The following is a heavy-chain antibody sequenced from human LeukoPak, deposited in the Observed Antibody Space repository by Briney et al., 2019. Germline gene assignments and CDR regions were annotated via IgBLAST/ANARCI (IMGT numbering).Heavy chain of an antibody. Sequence: ASVKVSCKASGYTFTSYGISWVRQAPGQGLEWMGWISAYNGNTNYAQKLQGRVTMTRNTSISTAYMELSSLRSEDTAVYYCARALSPGFTDWFDPWGQGTLVTVSS. D-gene: IGHD1-14*01. CDR1: GYTFTSYG. CDR2: ISAYNGNT. J-gene: IGHJ5*02. CDR3: ARALSPGFTDWFDP. V-gene: IGHV1-18*01.